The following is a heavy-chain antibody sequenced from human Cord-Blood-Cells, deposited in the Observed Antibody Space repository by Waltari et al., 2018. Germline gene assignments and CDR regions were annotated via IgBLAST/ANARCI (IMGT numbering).Heavy chain of an antibody. D-gene: IGHD7-27*01. V-gene: IGHV4-4*02. CDR1: GGSISSSNW. J-gene: IGHJ3*02. CDR3: ARKTGDRGAVDI. CDR2: IYHSGGT. Sequence: QVQLQESGPGLVKPSGTLSLTCAVSGGSISSSNWWRWVRQPPGKGLEWIGEIYHSGGTNYNPSLERRVTRSVDTSMNQFSLKLSAVTAGDTAVYYWARKTGDRGAVDIWGQGKMVTVSS.